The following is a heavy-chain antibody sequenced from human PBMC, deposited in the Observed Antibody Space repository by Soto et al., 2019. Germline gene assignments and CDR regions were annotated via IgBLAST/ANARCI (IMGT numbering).Heavy chain of an antibody. V-gene: IGHV3-15*01. Sequence: GGSLRLSCAASGFTFSNAWMSWVRQAPGKGLEWVGRIKSKSSGGTTDYAAPVEGRVTITRDDSKSVLYPQMTSLTVEDTAVYFCTSEKGWRQSPLDSWGQGALVTVSS. CDR1: GFTFSNAW. D-gene: IGHD4-4*01. CDR2: IKSKSSGGTT. CDR3: TSEKGWRQSPLDS. J-gene: IGHJ5*01.